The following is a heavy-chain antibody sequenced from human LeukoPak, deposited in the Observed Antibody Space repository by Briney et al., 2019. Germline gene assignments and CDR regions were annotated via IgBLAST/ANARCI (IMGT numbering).Heavy chain of an antibody. V-gene: IGHV4-39*01. CDR3: VSVVVVPGATAWFDP. CDR1: GGSISSNNHY. Sequence: PSETLSLTCTVSGGSISSNNHYWGWIRQPPGKGLEWLGSINYSGTIFYSPSLNSRVTISVDTSGNQFSLKLTSATAADTAVYYCVSVVVVPGATAWFDPWGQGTLVTVSS. CDR2: INYSGTI. D-gene: IGHD2-2*01. J-gene: IGHJ5*02.